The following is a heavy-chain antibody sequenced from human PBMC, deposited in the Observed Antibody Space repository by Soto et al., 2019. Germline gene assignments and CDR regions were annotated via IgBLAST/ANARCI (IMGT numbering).Heavy chain of an antibody. D-gene: IGHD3-3*01. CDR3: AKDLHYDFWSGYLGRFGMDV. Sequence: GGSLRLSCAASGFTFSRYAMSWVRQAPGKGLEWVSAISGSGGSTYYADSVKGRFTISRDNYKNTLYLQMNSLRAEDTAVYYCAKDLHYDFWSGYLGRFGMDVWGQGTTVTVSS. CDR2: ISGSGGST. V-gene: IGHV3-23*01. J-gene: IGHJ6*02. CDR1: GFTFSRYA.